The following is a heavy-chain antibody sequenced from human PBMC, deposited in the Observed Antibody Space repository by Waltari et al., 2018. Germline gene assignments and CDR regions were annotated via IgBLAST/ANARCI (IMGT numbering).Heavy chain of an antibody. CDR1: GGSISSSSYY. Sequence: QLQLQESGPGLVKPSETLSLTCTVSGGSISSSSYYWGWIRQPPGKGLEWIGSIYYSGSTYYNPSLKSRVTISVDTSKNQFSLKLSSVTAADTAVYYCARLGSGWLVGGYFDLWGRGTLVTVSS. CDR3: ARLGSGWLVGGYFDL. D-gene: IGHD6-19*01. V-gene: IGHV4-39*07. CDR2: IYYSGST. J-gene: IGHJ2*01.